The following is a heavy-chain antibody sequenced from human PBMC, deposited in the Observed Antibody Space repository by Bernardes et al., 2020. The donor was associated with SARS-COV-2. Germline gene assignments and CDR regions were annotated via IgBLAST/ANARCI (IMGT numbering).Heavy chain of an antibody. CDR1: VFTFSSYS. J-gene: IGHJ3*02. D-gene: IGHD2-15*01. CDR2: ISSSSSTI. CDR3: ARDPPIGWWDAVDI. Sequence: GSLRIPFAAAVFTFSSYSINWVRPAPGKGLEWVSYISSSSSTIYYADSVKGRFTISRDNAKNSLYLQMNSLRAEDTAVYYCARDPPIGWWDAVDIGGQGTMVTVSS. V-gene: IGHV3-48*04.